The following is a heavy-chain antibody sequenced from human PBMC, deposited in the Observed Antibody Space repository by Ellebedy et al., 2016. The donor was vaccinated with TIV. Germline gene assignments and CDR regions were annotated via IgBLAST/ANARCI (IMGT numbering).Heavy chain of an antibody. Sequence: GGSLRLXXAVSGFAVSGNYMSWVRQAPGKGLECVSVIYSGGSTHYADSVKGRFTISRDISQNTVYLQMNSLRAEDTAVYYCARDGGGVGLRFPYWGQGTLVTVSS. CDR2: IYSGGST. CDR3: ARDGGGVGLRFPY. J-gene: IGHJ4*02. CDR1: GFAVSGNY. V-gene: IGHV3-53*01. D-gene: IGHD5-12*01.